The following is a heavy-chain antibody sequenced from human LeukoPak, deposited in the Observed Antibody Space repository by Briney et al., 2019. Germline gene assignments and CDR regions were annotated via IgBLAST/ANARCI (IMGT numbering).Heavy chain of an antibody. J-gene: IGHJ1*01. V-gene: IGHV1-2*02. CDR2: IYLNSGGS. Sequence: VNVTLLCSGCTFTDYYWHWLRPPPARGLAWVGGIYLNSGGSNIVYRFHDRVTITIDRSFHTAYMELSRLRSDDTAVYYCARGGRGVIAADDAEYFQHWGQGTLVTVSS. CDR1: GCTFTDYY. CDR3: ARGGRGVIAADDAEYFQH. D-gene: IGHD6-13*01.